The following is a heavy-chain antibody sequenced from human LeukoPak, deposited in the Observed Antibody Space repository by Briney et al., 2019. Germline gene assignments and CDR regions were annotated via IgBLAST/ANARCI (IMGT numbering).Heavy chain of an antibody. J-gene: IGHJ5*02. CDR1: GGTFSSYA. CDR3: ARGDEFDP. V-gene: IGHV1-18*01. CDR2: ISAYNGNT. Sequence: GSSVKVSWKASGGTFSSYAISWVRQAPGQGLEWMGWISAYNGNTNYEQKLQGRVTMTTDTSTSTAYMELRSLRSDDTAVYYCARGDEFDPWGQGTLVTVSS.